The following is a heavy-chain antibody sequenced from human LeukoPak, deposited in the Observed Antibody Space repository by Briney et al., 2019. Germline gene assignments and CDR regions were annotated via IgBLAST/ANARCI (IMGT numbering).Heavy chain of an antibody. CDR3: ARALKIPGYCSSTSCPPFYYYYLDV. J-gene: IGHJ6*03. CDR1: GGSFSGYY. CDR2: INHSGST. D-gene: IGHD2-2*01. Sequence: SETLSLTCAVYGGSFSGYYWSWIRQPPGKGLEWIGEINHSGSTNYNPSLKSRVTMSVDTSKNQFSLKLSSVTAADTAVYYCARALKIPGYCSSTSCPPFYYYYLDVWGKGTTVTVSS. V-gene: IGHV4-34*01.